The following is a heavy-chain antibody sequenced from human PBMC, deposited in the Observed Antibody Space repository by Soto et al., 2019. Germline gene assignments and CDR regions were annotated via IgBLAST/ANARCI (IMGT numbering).Heavy chain of an antibody. Sequence: HPGGSLRLSCAASGFTFSNYEMNWVRQAPGKGLEWVSYISSTSSVKYYADSVKGRFTISRDNAKNSLYLQMNSLRAEDTAVYYCAREGHKGQLYYYYGMDVWGQGATVTVSS. CDR2: ISSTSSVK. D-gene: IGHD1-1*01. V-gene: IGHV3-48*03. CDR3: AREGHKGQLYYYYGMDV. CDR1: GFTFSNYE. J-gene: IGHJ6*02.